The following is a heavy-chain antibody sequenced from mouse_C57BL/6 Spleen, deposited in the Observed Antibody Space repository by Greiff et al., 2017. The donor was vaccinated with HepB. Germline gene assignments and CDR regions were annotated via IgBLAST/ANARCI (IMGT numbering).Heavy chain of an antibody. CDR1: GFNIKDDY. J-gene: IGHJ3*01. D-gene: IGHD1-1*01. CDR2: IDPENGDT. Sequence: EVQLVESGAELVRPGASVKLSCTASGFNIKDDYMHWVKQRPEQGLEWIGWIDPENGDTEYASKFQGKATITADTSSNTAYLQLSSLTSEDTAVYYCTTDTTVPAYWGQGTLVTVSA. CDR3: TTDTTVPAY. V-gene: IGHV14-4*01.